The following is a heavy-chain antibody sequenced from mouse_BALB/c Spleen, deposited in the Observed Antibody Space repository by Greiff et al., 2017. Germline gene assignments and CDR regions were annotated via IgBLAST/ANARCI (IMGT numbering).Heavy chain of an antibody. J-gene: IGHJ3*01. CDR3: TRSGGSSPGAY. CDR2: IYPSDSYT. CDR1: GYTFTSYW. D-gene: IGHD1-1*01. V-gene: IGHV1-69*02. Sequence: QVQLQQSGAELVRPGASVKLSCKASGYTFTSYWINWVKQRPGQGLEWIGNIYPSDSYTNYNQKFKDKATLTVDKSSSTAYMQLSSPTSEASAVYYCTRSGGSSPGAYWGQGTLVTVSA.